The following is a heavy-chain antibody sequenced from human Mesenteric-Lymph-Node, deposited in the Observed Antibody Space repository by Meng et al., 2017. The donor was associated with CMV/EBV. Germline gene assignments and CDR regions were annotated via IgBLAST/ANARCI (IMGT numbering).Heavy chain of an antibody. CDR1: GYTFSDYA. Sequence: SGYTFSDYAIDWVRQAPGQRLEWLGRINAGRGNTDYSQRFQGRIIVTRDTSATTAYMELSSLRSEDTALYYCARGGYYGSGMEYYFDYWGQGTLVTISS. CDR3: ARGGYYGSGMEYYFDY. V-gene: IGHV1-3*01. D-gene: IGHD3-10*01. CDR2: INAGRGNT. J-gene: IGHJ4*02.